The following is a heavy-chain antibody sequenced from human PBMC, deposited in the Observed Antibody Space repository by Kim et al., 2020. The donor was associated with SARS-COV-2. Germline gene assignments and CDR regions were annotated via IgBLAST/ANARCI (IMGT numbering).Heavy chain of an antibody. CDR2: INGGDGNT. CDR3: ARGIAAAATIDY. CDR1: GYTFRSYA. D-gene: IGHD6-13*01. Sequence: ASVKVSCKASGYTFRSYAMHWVRQAPGQRREWMGWINGGDGNTKYSEKFQGRVTITRDTSATTAYMELSSLTSEDTAVYYCARGIAAAATIDYWGQGTLVTVSS. J-gene: IGHJ4*02. V-gene: IGHV1-3*01.